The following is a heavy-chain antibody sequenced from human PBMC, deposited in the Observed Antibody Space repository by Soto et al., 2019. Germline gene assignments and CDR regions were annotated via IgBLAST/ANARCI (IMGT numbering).Heavy chain of an antibody. Sequence: ASVKVSCKASGYTFTSYAMHWVRQAPGQRLEWMGWINAGNGNTKYSQKFQGRVTITRDTSASTAYMELSSLRSEDTAVYYCARDGVGYCSSTSCYANDYWGQGILVSVSS. CDR3: ARDGVGYCSSTSCYANDY. CDR2: INAGNGNT. CDR1: GYTFTSYA. V-gene: IGHV1-3*01. D-gene: IGHD2-2*01. J-gene: IGHJ4*02.